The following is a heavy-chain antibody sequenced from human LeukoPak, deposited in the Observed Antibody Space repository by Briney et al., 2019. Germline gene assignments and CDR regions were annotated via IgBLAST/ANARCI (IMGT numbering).Heavy chain of an antibody. CDR3: AKMAHSSSWRMTWAFDY. V-gene: IGHV3-9*01. J-gene: IGHJ4*02. CDR2: ISWNSGSI. D-gene: IGHD6-13*01. CDR1: GFTFSSYG. Sequence: GGSLRLSCAASGFTFSSYGMHWVRQAPGKGLEWVSGISWNSGSIGYADSVKGRFTISRDNAKNSLYLQMNSLRAEDTALYYCAKMAHSSSWRMTWAFDYWGQGTLVTVSS.